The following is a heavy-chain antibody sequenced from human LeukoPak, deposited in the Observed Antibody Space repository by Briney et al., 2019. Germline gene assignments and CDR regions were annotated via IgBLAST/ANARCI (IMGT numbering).Heavy chain of an antibody. CDR1: GHSLTSYS. J-gene: IGHJ4*02. V-gene: IGHV1-46*01. CDR2: INPSGGST. CDR3: ARGFDGLRLKGQYLDY. Sequence: APVKVSCKAFGHSLTSYSMHWVRQAPGQGLEWMGIINPSGGSTSYAQKFQGRVTMTRDTSTSTVYMEVTSLRSGDTAVYYCARGFDGLRLKGQYLDYWGQGTLVTVSS. D-gene: IGHD5/OR15-5a*01.